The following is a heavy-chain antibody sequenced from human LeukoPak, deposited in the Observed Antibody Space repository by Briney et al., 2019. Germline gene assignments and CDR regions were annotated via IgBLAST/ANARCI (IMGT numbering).Heavy chain of an antibody. CDR2: ISAYNGNT. Sequence: ASVKVSCKASGYTLTSYGISWVRQAPGQGLEWMGWISAYNGNTNYAQKLQGRVTMTTDTSTSTAYMELRSLRSDDTAVYYCARVTTDSGYEWGYFDYWGQGTLVTVSS. D-gene: IGHD5-12*01. V-gene: IGHV1-18*01. CDR3: ARVTTDSGYEWGYFDY. J-gene: IGHJ4*02. CDR1: GYTLTSYG.